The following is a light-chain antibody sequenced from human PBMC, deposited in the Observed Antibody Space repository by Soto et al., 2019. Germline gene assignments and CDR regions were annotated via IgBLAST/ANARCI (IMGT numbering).Light chain of an antibody. V-gene: IGKV1-5*01. CDR1: QTIGNW. Sequence: EIQMTQSPSTLPASVGDTVTITCRASQTIGNWLAWYQHXPGKGPKLLIYYASTLETGVPSRLTGRGSGTEFTLTISSLQPDDFATDYCQQYDNYLTFGPGTKVDIK. CDR2: YAS. J-gene: IGKJ3*01. CDR3: QQYDNYLT.